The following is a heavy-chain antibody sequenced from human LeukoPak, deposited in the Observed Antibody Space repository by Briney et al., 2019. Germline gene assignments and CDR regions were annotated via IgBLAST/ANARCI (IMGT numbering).Heavy chain of an antibody. D-gene: IGHD3-16*01. CDR2: ISAYNGNT. J-gene: IGHJ3*02. Sequence: ASVTVSCKASGYTFTSYGISWVRQAPGQGLQWMGRISAYNGNTNYAQKLQGRVTMTTDTSTSTAYKELRSLRSDDTAVYYCASSSRGSDDAFDIWGQGTMVTVSS. CDR3: ASSSRGSDDAFDI. V-gene: IGHV1-18*01. CDR1: GYTFTSYG.